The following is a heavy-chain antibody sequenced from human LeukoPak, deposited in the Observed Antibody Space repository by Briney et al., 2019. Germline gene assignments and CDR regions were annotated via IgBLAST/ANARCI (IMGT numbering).Heavy chain of an antibody. CDR2: IYYSGST. CDR3: ARARVWYSSGWRAFDI. CDR1: GGSISSYY. D-gene: IGHD6-19*01. Sequence: SETLSLTCTVSGGSISSYYWSWIRQPPGKGLEWIGYIYYSGSTNYNPSLKSRVTISVDTSKNQFSLELSSVTAADTAVYYCARARVWYSSGWRAFDIWGQGTMVTVSS. J-gene: IGHJ3*02. V-gene: IGHV4-59*01.